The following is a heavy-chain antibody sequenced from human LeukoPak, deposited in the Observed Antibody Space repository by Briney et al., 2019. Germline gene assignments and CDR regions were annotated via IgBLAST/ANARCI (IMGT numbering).Heavy chain of an antibody. J-gene: IGHJ3*02. CDR1: GGSISSSNW. Sequence: SGTLSLTCAVSGGSISSSNWWSWVRQPPGKGLEWIGEIYHSGSTNYNPSLKSRVTISVDKSKNQFSLKLSSVTAADTAVYYCARHLGYSSSWLAFDIWGQGTMVTVSS. V-gene: IGHV4-4*02. D-gene: IGHD6-13*01. CDR3: ARHLGYSSSWLAFDI. CDR2: IYHSGST.